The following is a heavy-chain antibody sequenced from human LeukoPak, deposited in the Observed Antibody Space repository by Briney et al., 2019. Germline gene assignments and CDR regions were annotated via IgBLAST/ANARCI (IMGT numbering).Heavy chain of an antibody. D-gene: IGHD3-9*01. Sequence: GGSLRLSCTAPESVFSRHTMNWVRQAPGKGLEWVSSIGSGSDYIKYADSVKGRFSISRDNAKSSLFLQMSSLRDEDMGIYYCAREFDGKGRFDWWGQGTPVTVSA. CDR1: ESVFSRHT. V-gene: IGHV3-21*01. CDR2: IGSGSDYI. CDR3: AREFDGKGRFDW. J-gene: IGHJ4*02.